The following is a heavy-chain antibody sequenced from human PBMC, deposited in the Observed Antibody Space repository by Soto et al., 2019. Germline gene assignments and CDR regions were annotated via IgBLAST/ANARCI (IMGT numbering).Heavy chain of an antibody. CDR2: IIPIFGTA. J-gene: IGHJ6*02. Sequence: GASVKVSCKASGGTFSSYAISWVRQAPGQGLEWMGGIIPIFGTANYAQKFQGRVTITADESTSTAYMELSSLRSEDTAVYYCARDYGGKPPVRSRHYYYGMDVWGQGTTVTVSS. CDR1: GGTFSSYA. V-gene: IGHV1-69*13. D-gene: IGHD4-17*01. CDR3: ARDYGGKPPVRSRHYYYGMDV.